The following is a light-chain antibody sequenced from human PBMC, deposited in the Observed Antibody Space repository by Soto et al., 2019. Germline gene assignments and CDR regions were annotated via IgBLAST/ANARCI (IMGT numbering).Light chain of an antibody. CDR3: ATWDDSLNGLI. Sequence: QSVLTQPPSASGTPGQRVTISCSGGSSNFKTNTVSLYQQLPGAAPRLLIYSNNQRPSGAPDRFSGSKSGTSASLAISGLQSEDDGTYHCATWDDSLNGLIFGGGTQLTVL. CDR1: SSNFKTNT. J-gene: IGLJ2*01. V-gene: IGLV1-44*01. CDR2: SNN.